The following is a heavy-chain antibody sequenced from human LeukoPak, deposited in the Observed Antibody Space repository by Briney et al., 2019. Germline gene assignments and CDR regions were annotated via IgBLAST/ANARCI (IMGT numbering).Heavy chain of an antibody. D-gene: IGHD1-26*01. CDR1: GVTFTTFW. V-gene: IGHV3-74*01. Sequence: GRSLRLSCAASGVTFTTFWMYWGRQAPGKGLVWVSRINTDGAATTYADSVKGRFTVSRDNAKNTLYLQMNSLRAEDTAIYYCARDPGSFFLPYYYYMDVWGKGTTVTVSS. CDR2: INTDGAAT. CDR3: ARDPGSFFLPYYYYMDV. J-gene: IGHJ6*03.